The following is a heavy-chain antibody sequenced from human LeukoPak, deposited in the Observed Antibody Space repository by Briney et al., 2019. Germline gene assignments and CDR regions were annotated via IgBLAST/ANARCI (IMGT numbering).Heavy chain of an antibody. CDR2: ISSSGSTI. CDR1: GFTFSNYG. J-gene: IGHJ6*03. CDR3: ARERSSGWFGTYYMDV. V-gene: IGHV3-48*04. D-gene: IGHD6-19*01. Sequence: PGGSLRLSCAASGFTFSNYGMNWVRQAPGKGLEWVSYISSSGSTIYYADSVKGRFTISRDNAKNSLYLQMNSLRAEDTAVYYCARERSSGWFGTYYMDVWGKGTTVTVSS.